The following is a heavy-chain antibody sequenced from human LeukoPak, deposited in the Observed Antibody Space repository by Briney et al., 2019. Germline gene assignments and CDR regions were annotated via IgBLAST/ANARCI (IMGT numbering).Heavy chain of an antibody. CDR2: IYYSGST. D-gene: IGHD3-22*01. CDR3: VAVRIVADFDY. V-gene: IGHV4-39*07. J-gene: IGHJ4*02. CDR1: GGSISSSSYY. Sequence: SETLSLTCTVSGGSISSSSYYWGWIRQPPGKGLEWIGSIYYSGSTYYNPSLKSRVTISVDTSKNQFSLKLSSVTAADTAVYYCVAVRIVADFDYWGQGTLVTVSS.